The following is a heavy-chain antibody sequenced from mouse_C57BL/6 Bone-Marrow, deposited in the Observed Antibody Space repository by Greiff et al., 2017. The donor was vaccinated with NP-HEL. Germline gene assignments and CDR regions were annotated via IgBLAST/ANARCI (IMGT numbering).Heavy chain of an antibody. CDR1: EYEFHSHD. V-gene: IGHV5-2*01. Sequence: EVKLVESGGGLVQPGESLKLSCESNEYEFHSHDMSWVRKPPEKRLELVAAINRDGGSTYYPATMERRFIISRDKTKKTRYLQMSSLRSEDTALYYGASLDGYYVRWYFDVWGTGTTVTVSS. J-gene: IGHJ1*03. CDR3: ASLDGYYVRWYFDV. D-gene: IGHD2-3*01. CDR2: INRDGGST.